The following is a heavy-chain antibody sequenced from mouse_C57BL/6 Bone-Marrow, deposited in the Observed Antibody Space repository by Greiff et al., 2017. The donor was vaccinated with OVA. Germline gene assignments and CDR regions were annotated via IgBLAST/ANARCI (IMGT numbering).Heavy chain of an antibody. J-gene: IGHJ4*01. CDR1: GFSFNTYA. CDR3: VRSCYGSSNYAMDY. Sequence: EVKVIESGGGLVQPKGSLKLSCAASGFSFNTYAMNWVRQAPGKGLEWVARIRSKSNNYATYYADSVKDRFTISRDDSESMLYLQMNNLKTEDTAMYYCVRSCYGSSNYAMDYWGQGTSVTVSS. D-gene: IGHD1-1*01. CDR2: IRSKSNNYAT. V-gene: IGHV10-1*01.